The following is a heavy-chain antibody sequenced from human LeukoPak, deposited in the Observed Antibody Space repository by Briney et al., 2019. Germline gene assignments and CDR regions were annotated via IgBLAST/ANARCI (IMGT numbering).Heavy chain of an antibody. CDR3: ARLRRWFDP. CDR2: IYYSGST. V-gene: IGHV4-59*01. CDR1: GGSISSYY. Sequence: PSETLFLTCTVSGGSISSYYWSWIRQPPGKGLEWIGYIYYSGSTNYNPSLKSRVTISVDTSKNQFSLKLSSVTAADTAVYYCARLRRWFDPWGQGTLVTVSS. J-gene: IGHJ5*02.